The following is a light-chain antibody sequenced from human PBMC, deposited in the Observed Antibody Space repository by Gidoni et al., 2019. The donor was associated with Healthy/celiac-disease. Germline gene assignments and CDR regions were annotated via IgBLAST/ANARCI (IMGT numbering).Light chain of an antibody. V-gene: IGLV3-19*01. J-gene: IGLJ1*01. CDR1: SLRSYY. CDR2: GKN. Sequence: SSELTQDPAVSVALGQTVRITCQGDSLRSYYASWYRQKPGQAPVLVIYGKNNRPSGIPDRFSGSSSGNTASLTITGAQAEDEADYYCNSRDSSGNVFGTGTKVTVL. CDR3: NSRDSSGNV.